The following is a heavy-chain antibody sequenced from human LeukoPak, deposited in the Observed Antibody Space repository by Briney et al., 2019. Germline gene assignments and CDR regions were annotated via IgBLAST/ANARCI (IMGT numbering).Heavy chain of an antibody. Sequence: PGGSLRLSCAASGFIFSSYWMSWVRQAPGKGLEWVANIKQDGSEKYYVDSVKGRFTISRDNAKNSLYLQMNGLRAEDTAVYYCARDSGGWLHPYYYYGMDVWGQGTTVTVSS. CDR1: GFIFSSYW. D-gene: IGHD6-19*01. V-gene: IGHV3-7*01. CDR2: IKQDGSEK. J-gene: IGHJ6*02. CDR3: ARDSGGWLHPYYYYGMDV.